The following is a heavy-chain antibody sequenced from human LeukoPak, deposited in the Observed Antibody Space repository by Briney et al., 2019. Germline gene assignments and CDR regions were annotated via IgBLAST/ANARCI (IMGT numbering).Heavy chain of an antibody. D-gene: IGHD4-23*01. CDR3: ARGWELLNY. Sequence: SETLSLTCSVSGGSISSGNYYWNWIPQPAGKGLDWIGRIHVSGNTNLNPSLKSRVTISVDTSKNQFSLNLRSVTAADTAVYHCARGWELLNYWGRGTLVIVSS. CDR2: IHVSGNT. V-gene: IGHV4-61*02. CDR1: GGSISSGNYY. J-gene: IGHJ4*02.